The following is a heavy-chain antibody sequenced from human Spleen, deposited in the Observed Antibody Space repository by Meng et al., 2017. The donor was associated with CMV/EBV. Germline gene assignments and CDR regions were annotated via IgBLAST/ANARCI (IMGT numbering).Heavy chain of an antibody. CDR3: AKGKTTEAPGWAYFDY. V-gene: IGHV3-23*01. CDR1: FTFSNYA. CDR2: INNNGRRA. J-gene: IGHJ4*02. D-gene: IGHD4-11*01. Sequence: FTFSNYAMTWVRRVPGKGLEWVSSINNNGRRAYYADSVKGRFTISRDNSKNTVYLQMSSLRPEDTAVYYCAKGKTTEAPGWAYFDYWGQGSLVTVSS.